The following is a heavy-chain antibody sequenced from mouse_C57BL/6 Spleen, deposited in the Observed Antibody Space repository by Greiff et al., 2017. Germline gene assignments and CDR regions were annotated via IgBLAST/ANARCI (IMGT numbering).Heavy chain of an antibody. CDR1: GYTFTDYE. CDR2: IEPETGGT. V-gene: IGHV1-15*01. D-gene: IGHD1-1*01. CDR3: TRGDYYGSSGYCDV. Sequence: QVQLQQSGAELVRPGASVTLSCKASGYTFTDYEMHWVKQTPVHGLEWIGAIEPETGGTAYNQKFKGKAILTAEKSSSTAYMELRSLTSEDSAVYYCTRGDYYGSSGYCDVWGTGTTVTVSS. J-gene: IGHJ1*03.